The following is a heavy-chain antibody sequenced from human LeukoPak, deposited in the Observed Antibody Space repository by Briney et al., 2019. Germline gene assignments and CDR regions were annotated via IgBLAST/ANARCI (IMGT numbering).Heavy chain of an antibody. CDR1: GGSISSYY. Sequence: SETLSLTCTVSGGSISSYYWSWIRQPPGKGLGWIGYIYYSGSTNYNPSLKSRVTISVDTSKNQFSLKLSSVTAADTAVYYCARLQGVSSSWSIGYWGQGTLVTVSS. CDR3: ARLQGVSSSWSIGY. D-gene: IGHD6-13*01. J-gene: IGHJ4*02. CDR2: IYYSGST. V-gene: IGHV4-59*08.